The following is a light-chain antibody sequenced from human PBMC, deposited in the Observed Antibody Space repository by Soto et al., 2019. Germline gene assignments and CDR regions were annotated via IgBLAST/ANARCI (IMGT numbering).Light chain of an antibody. CDR1: QSISSS. CDR3: QQYRSYPFT. CDR2: KAS. V-gene: IGKV1-5*03. Sequence: DIKMTQSPSTLSASVGDRVTITCRASQSISSSLAWYQQKPGKAPILLISKASTLETGVPSRFSGSGSGTTFTLTISSLQPDDLGTYYCQQYRSYPFTFGQGTRLENK. J-gene: IGKJ5*01.